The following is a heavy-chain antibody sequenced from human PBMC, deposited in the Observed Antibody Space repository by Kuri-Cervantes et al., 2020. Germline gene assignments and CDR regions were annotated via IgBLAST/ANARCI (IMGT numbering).Heavy chain of an antibody. Sequence: GGSLRLSCAASGFTFSSYGMHWVRQAPGKGLEWVAVISYDGSNKYYADSVKGRITISRDNSKNTLYLQMNRLRAEDTAVYYCAKTYYYDSSGYYWDYYYGMDVWGQGTTVTVSS. D-gene: IGHD3-22*01. CDR1: GFTFSSYG. CDR3: AKTYYYDSSGYYWDYYYGMDV. V-gene: IGHV3-30*18. CDR2: ISYDGSNK. J-gene: IGHJ6*02.